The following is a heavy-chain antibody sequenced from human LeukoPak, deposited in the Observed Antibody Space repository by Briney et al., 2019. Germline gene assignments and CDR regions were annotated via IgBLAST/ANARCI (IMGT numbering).Heavy chain of an antibody. CDR1: GYTFTRYD. J-gene: IGHJ4*02. CDR2: INLDSGNT. D-gene: IGHD5-24*01. CDR3: ARVDGSPDY. V-gene: IGHV1-8*03. Sequence: ASVKVSCTASGYTFTRYDINWVRQATGQGLEWMGWINLDSGNTGYAQKFQGRVTITRDTSIRTAYIEVRSLRSEDTAVYYSARVDGSPDYWGQGTLLTVSS.